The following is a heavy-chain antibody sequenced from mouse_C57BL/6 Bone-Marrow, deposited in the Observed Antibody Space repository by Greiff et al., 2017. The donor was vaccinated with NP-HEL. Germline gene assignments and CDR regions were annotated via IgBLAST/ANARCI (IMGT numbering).Heavy chain of an antibody. J-gene: IGHJ1*03. D-gene: IGHD1-1*01. V-gene: IGHV1-50*01. CDR3: ATFYYGSSYWYLDV. CDR2: IDPSDSYT. CDR1: GYTFTSYW. Sequence: QVQLQQPGAELVKPGASVKLSCKASGYTFTSYWMQWVKQRPGQGLEWIGEIDPSDSYTNYNQKFKGKATLTVDTSSSTAYMQLSSLTSEDSAVYYCATFYYGSSYWYLDVWGTGTTVTVSS.